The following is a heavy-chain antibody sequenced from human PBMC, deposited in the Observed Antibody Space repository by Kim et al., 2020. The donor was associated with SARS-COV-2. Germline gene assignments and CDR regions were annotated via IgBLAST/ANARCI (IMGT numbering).Heavy chain of an antibody. CDR3: TSAGGSYYYYGMDV. V-gene: IGHV3-49*03. D-gene: IGHD3-16*01. Sequence: GGSLRLSCTASGFTFGDYAMSWFRQAPGKGLEWVGFIRSKAYGGTTEYAASVKGRFTISRDDSKSIAYLQMNSLKTEDTAVYYCTSAGGSYYYYGMDVWGQGTTVTVSS. J-gene: IGHJ6*02. CDR1: GFTFGDYA. CDR2: IRSKAYGGTT.